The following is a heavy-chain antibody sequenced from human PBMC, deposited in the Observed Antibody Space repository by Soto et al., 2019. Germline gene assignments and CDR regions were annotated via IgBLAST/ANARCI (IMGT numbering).Heavy chain of an antibody. V-gene: IGHV3-74*01. CDR2: INSNGSIA. Sequence: EVQLVESGGGLVQPGGSLRLSCAASGFTFSDYWMAWARQAPGKGLFWVSRINSNGSIAHYAESVKGRFTISRDNAKNTLWLQVNSLRDDDTAVYYCGRERWGLLDIWGQGAMVTVSS. D-gene: IGHD7-27*01. J-gene: IGHJ3*02. CDR3: GRERWGLLDI. CDR1: GFTFSDYW.